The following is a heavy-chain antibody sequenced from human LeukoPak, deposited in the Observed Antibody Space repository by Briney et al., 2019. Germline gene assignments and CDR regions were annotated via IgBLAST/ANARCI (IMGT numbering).Heavy chain of an antibody. V-gene: IGHV3-74*01. CDR1: GLTFSSYW. D-gene: IGHD3-22*01. CDR3: ARAPSEIGGYYPEYFRH. CDR2: IKSDGST. J-gene: IGHJ1*01. Sequence: GGSLRLSCAASGLTFSSYWMHWVRQAPGKGLVWVSRIKSDGSTNYADSVKGRFTISRDNAKNTLSLQMNSLRAEDTGVYYCARAPSEIGGYYPEYFRHWGQGTLVTASS.